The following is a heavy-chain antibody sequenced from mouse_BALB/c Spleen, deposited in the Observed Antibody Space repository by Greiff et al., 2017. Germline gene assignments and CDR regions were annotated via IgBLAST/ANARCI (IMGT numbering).Heavy chain of an antibody. CDR1: GYTFTDYA. CDR2: ISTYYGDA. J-gene: IGHJ4*01. D-gene: IGHD6-1*01. V-gene: IGHV1S137*01. Sequence: QVQLQQSGAELVRPGVSVKISCKGSGYTFTDYAMHWVKQSHAKSLEWIGVISTYYGDASYNQKFKGKATMTVDKSSSTAYMELARLTSEDSAIYYCARESGLPRAMDYWGQGTSVTVSS. CDR3: ARESGLPRAMDY.